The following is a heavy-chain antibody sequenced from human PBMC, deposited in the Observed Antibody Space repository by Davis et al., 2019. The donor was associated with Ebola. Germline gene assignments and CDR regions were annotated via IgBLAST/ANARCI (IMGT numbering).Heavy chain of an antibody. V-gene: IGHV4-34*01. CDR1: GGSFSGYY. Sequence: PSETLSLTCAVYGGSFSGYYWSWIRQPPGKGLEWIGEINHSGSTNYNPSLKSRVTISVDTSKNQFSLKLSSVTAADTAVYYCARAVDGSAFDIWGQGTMVTVSS. CDR3: ARAVDGSAFDI. J-gene: IGHJ3*02. CDR2: INHSGST.